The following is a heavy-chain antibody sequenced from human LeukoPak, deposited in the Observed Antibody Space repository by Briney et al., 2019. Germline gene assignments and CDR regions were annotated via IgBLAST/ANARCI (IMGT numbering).Heavy chain of an antibody. J-gene: IGHJ4*02. CDR1: GFTFSSYA. CDR2: ISYDGSNK. CDR3: ARSGSLGYCMGGSCPYWGYFAY. D-gene: IGHD2-15*01. Sequence: PGGSLRLSCAASGFTFSSYAMHWVRQAPGKGLEWVAVISYDGSNKYYADSVKGRFTISRDNSKNTLYLQMNSLRAEDTAVYYCARSGSLGYCMGGSCPYWGYFAYWGQGTWFTVSS. V-gene: IGHV3-30*04.